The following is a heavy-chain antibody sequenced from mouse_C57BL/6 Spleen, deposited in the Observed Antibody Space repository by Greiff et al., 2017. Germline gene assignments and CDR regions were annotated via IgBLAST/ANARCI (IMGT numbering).Heavy chain of an antibody. CDR2: ISSCGSST. J-gene: IGHJ3*01. V-gene: IGHV5-6*01. D-gene: IGHD2-3*01. Sequence: EVKVVESGGDLVKPGGSLKLSCAASGFTFSRYGMSWVRQTPDKRLVRAATISSCGSSTYYPDSVQGRFTISRYNDKNTLYLQMSSLKSDDTSMYYCASIGISPYDGYLAWFAYWVQLTLVTVSA. CDR1: GFTFSRYG. CDR3: ASIGISPYDGYLAWFAY.